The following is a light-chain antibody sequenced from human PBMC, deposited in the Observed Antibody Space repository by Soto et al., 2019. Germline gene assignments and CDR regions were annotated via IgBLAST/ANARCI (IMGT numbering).Light chain of an antibody. CDR1: QDISNY. CDR2: DAS. J-gene: IGKJ3*01. Sequence: DIQMTQSPSSLSASVGDRVTITCQASQDISNYLNWYQQKPGKAPKLLIYDASNLETGVPSRFIGSGSGTDFTFTISSLQPEDIATYYCQQYDNLLSFTFGPGTKVDIK. V-gene: IGKV1-33*01. CDR3: QQYDNLLSFT.